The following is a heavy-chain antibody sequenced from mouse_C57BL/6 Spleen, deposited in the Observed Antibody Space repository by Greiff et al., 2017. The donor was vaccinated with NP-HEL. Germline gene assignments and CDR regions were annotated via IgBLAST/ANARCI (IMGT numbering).Heavy chain of an antibody. CDR2: INPNNGGT. J-gene: IGHJ3*01. D-gene: IGHD2-4*01. CDR3: ARWGYDYSWFAY. CDR1: GYTFTDYY. Sequence: EVQLQQSGPELVKPGASVKISCKASGYTFTDYYMNWVKQSHGKSLEWIGDINPNNGGTSYNQKFKGKATLTVDKSSSTAYMELRSLTSEDSAVYYCARWGYDYSWFAYWGQGTLVTVSA. V-gene: IGHV1-26*01.